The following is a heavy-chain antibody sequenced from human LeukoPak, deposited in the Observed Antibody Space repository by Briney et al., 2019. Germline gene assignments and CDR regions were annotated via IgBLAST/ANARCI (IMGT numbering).Heavy chain of an antibody. D-gene: IGHD4-17*01. CDR2: IYHSGRT. Sequence: SETLSLTCTVSGYSISSGYYWGWIRQPPGKGLEWIGSIYHSGRTFYNPSLKSRVTISLDMSKNQFSLRLSSVIVADTAVYYCARENGDYAFDYWGQGTLVTVSS. CDR3: ARENGDYAFDY. J-gene: IGHJ4*02. V-gene: IGHV4-38-2*02. CDR1: GYSISSGYY.